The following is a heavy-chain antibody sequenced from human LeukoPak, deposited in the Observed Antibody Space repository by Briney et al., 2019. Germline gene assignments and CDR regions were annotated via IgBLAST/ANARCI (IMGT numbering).Heavy chain of an antibody. V-gene: IGHV3-66*01. D-gene: IGHD3-9*01. Sequence: GGSLRLSCAASGFTFSSYAMSWVRQAPGKGLEWVSVIYSGGSTYYADSVKGRFTISRDNSKNTLYLQMNSLRVEDTAVYYCALGLVTDYWGQGTLVTVSS. CDR3: ALGLVTDY. J-gene: IGHJ4*02. CDR2: IYSGGST. CDR1: GFTFSSYA.